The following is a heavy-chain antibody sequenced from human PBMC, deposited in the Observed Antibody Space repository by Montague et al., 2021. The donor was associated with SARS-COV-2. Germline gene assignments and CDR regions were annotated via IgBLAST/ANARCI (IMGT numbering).Heavy chain of an antibody. CDR1: GFTFSGTYS. CDR2: ISSSSSTI. D-gene: IGHD3-3*01. V-gene: IGHV3-48*02. Sequence: SLRLSCAASGFTFSGTYSMNWVRPAPGKGLEWVAFISSSSSTIYYADSVKGRFTVSRDNAKNSLYLQMNSLRDEDTAVYYCARHTIPGYFDYWGHGTLVTVCS. CDR3: ARHTIPGYFDY. J-gene: IGHJ4*01.